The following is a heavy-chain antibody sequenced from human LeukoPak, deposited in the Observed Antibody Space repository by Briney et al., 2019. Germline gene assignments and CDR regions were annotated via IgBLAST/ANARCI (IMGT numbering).Heavy chain of an antibody. V-gene: IGHV3-64D*09. D-gene: IGHD5-12*01. CDR3: VKGGYGGYTLGIDY. Sequence: QPGGSLRLSCSASGFTFSSYTMHWVRQAPGKGQEYVSAISTSGGSSYYADSVKDRFTISRENSKNTLYLQMSSLRAEDTAVYYCVKGGYGGYTLGIDYRGQGTLVTVSS. CDR2: ISTSGGSS. J-gene: IGHJ4*02. CDR1: GFTFSSYT.